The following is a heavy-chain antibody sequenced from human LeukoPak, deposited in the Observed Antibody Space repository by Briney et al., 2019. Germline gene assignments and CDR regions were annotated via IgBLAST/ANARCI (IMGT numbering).Heavy chain of an antibody. D-gene: IGHD2-21*02. CDR2: INSDGSAR. CDR1: GFSFRNNW. J-gene: IGHJ4*02. V-gene: IGHV3-74*01. CDR3: AKIAPWGKVTATDGFDY. Sequence: PGGSLRLSCAASGFSFRNNWMHWVRHGPGKGLVWVSRINSDGSARGYADSVKGHLTISRDNSKKTLYLQMNSLRAEDTAVYYCAKIAPWGKVTATDGFDYWGQGTLVLVSS.